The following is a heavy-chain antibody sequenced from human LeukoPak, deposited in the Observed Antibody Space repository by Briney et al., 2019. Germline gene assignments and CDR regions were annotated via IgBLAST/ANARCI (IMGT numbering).Heavy chain of an antibody. D-gene: IGHD4-17*01. CDR3: ARDRPLGGDQGF. V-gene: IGHV3-11*01. Sequence: PGGSLRLSCAASGFTFRDHHMSWIRQAPGKGLEWVSYIGSTGYTIYYADSVKGRFTISRDNARNSLYLQMNSLRVEDTAVYYCARDRPLGGDQGFWGQGTLVTVSS. J-gene: IGHJ4*02. CDR2: IGSTGYTI. CDR1: GFTFRDHH.